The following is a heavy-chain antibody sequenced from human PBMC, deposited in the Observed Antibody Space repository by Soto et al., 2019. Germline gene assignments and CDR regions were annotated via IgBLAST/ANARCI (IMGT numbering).Heavy chain of an antibody. CDR1: GYSFTNYW. CDR3: ARGYYGSGTAKRFDY. V-gene: IGHV5-51*03. D-gene: IGHD3-10*01. Sequence: EVQLVQSGAEVKKPGESLKISCKGSGYSFTNYWIDWVRQMPGKGLEWMGTIYPGNSDTTYSPSFQGQVTISADKSITAAYLQWSSLKASDTAMYYCARGYYGSGTAKRFDYWGQGNLVTVSS. J-gene: IGHJ4*02. CDR2: IYPGNSDT.